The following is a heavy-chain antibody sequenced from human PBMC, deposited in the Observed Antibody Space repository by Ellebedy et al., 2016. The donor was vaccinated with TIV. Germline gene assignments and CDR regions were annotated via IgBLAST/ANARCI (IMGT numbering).Heavy chain of an antibody. CDR1: GFTVTTNY. V-gene: IGHV3-53*05. CDR3: AKERHPQHPRWMGPTYFDY. CDR2: IFSAADGGET. J-gene: IGHJ4*02. Sequence: GESLKISCAASGFTVTTNYMNWVRQAPGKGLAWVSVIFSAADGGETHYADSVQGRFTISRDNSNNPLYLQMTSLRTEDTAVYYCAKERHPQHPRWMGPTYFDYWGQGTLVAVSS. D-gene: IGHD4-23*01.